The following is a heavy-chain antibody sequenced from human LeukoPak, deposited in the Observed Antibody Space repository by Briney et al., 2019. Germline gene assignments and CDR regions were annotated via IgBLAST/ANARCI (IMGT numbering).Heavy chain of an antibody. CDR3: ATGYLVTAGLMDV. J-gene: IGHJ6*02. D-gene: IGHD6-13*01. V-gene: IGHV1-24*01. Sequence: ASVTVSCKVSGYTLTELSMFWVRQAPGKGREWMGSFDPEDGKTVYAQKSQGRVTMTEDTSTDTAYMELSSLRSEDTAVYYCATGYLVTAGLMDVWGQGTTVTVSS. CDR2: FDPEDGKT. CDR1: GYTLTELS.